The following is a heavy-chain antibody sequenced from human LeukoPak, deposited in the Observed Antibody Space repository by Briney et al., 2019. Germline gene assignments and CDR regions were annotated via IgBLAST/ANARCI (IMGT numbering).Heavy chain of an antibody. CDR2: IGTSGGT. J-gene: IGHJ4*02. CDR1: GFTFSSYD. V-gene: IGHV3-13*01. D-gene: IGHD3-3*01. Sequence: GGSLRLSCAASGFTFSSYDMHWVRQATGKGLEWVSAIGTSGGTYYPGSVKGRFTISRENAKNSLYLQMNSLRAGDTAVYYCARGGDEWLYYFDYWGQGTLVTVSS. CDR3: ARGGDEWLYYFDY.